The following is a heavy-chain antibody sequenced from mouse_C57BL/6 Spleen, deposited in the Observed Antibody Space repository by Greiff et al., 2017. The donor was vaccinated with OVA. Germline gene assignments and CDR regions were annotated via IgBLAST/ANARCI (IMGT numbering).Heavy chain of an antibody. CDR1: GYTFTDYY. D-gene: IGHD2-5*01. J-gene: IGHJ2*01. CDR3: ARSDYSNFVFDY. V-gene: IGHV1-19*01. CDR2: INPYNGGT. Sequence: VQLQQSGPVLVKPGASVKMSCKASGYTFTDYYMNWVKQSHGKSLEWIGVINPYNGGTSYNQKFKGKATLTVDKSSSTAYMELNSLTSEDSAVYYCARSDYSNFVFDYWGQGTTLTVSS.